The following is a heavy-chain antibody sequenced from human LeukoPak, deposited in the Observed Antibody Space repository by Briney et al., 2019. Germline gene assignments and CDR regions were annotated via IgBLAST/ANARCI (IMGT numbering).Heavy chain of an antibody. D-gene: IGHD2-21*01. CDR1: GGSISSSSYY. J-gene: IGHJ5*02. V-gene: IGHV4-39*01. CDR2: IYYSGST. CDR3: ARQNLGENWFDP. Sequence: PSETLSLTCTVSGGSISSSSYYWGWIRQPPGKGLEWIGSIYYSGSTYYNPSLKSRVTISVDTSKNQFSLKLSSVTAADTAVYYCARQNLGENWFDPWGQGTLVTVSS.